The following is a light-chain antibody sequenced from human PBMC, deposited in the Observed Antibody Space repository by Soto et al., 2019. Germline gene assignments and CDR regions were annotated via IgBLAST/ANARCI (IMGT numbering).Light chain of an antibody. V-gene: IGLV3-21*02. Sequence: SYELTQPPSVSVAPGQTATITCGGHNMGGKSVHWSRQRPGQAPVVVVYDDRDRPSAIPERFSGSNSGNTATLTLTSVEAGDEADYFCQVLDGGTYQNYVFAPGTKLTVL. J-gene: IGLJ1*01. CDR1: NMGGKS. CDR2: DDR. CDR3: QVLDGGTYQNYV.